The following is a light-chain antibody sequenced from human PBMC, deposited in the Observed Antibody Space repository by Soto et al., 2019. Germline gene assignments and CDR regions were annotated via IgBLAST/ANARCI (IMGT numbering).Light chain of an antibody. Sequence: QSVVTQPPSASGTPGQRVTISCSGSSSNIGSNTVNWYQQVPRTAPKLLIYANNKRPSGVSDRFSGSKSGTSASLAISGLQSEDEADYYCAPWDDRLNGWVFGGGTKLTVL. CDR2: ANN. V-gene: IGLV1-44*01. CDR3: APWDDRLNGWV. J-gene: IGLJ3*02. CDR1: SSNIGSNT.